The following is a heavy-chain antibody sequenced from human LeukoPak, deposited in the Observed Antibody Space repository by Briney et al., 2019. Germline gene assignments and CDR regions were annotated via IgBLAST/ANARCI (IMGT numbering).Heavy chain of an antibody. CDR1: GASFSDYN. J-gene: IGHJ5*02. V-gene: IGHV4-34*01. CDR2: INHRGST. D-gene: IGHD1-7*01. CDR3: ARRKAENWNYIRGWFDP. Sequence: PSQTLSPTSAVYGASFSDYNWSWIRPPPRKRLEWIGEINHRGSTNYNLCLTSRVSISIDTSTSQFSLNLRSVTAADTAVYYCARRKAENWNYIRGWFDPWGQGTLGTVSS.